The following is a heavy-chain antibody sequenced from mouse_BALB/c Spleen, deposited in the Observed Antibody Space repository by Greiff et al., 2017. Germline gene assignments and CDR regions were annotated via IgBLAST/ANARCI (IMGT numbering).Heavy chain of an antibody. Sequence: QVQLQQSGAELAKPGASVKMSCKASGYTFTSYGMHWVKQRPGQGLEWIGYINPSTGYTEYNQKFKDKATLTADKSSSTAYMQLSSLTSEDSAVYYCARGEVRRVAWFAYWGQGTLVTVSA. D-gene: IGHD2-14*01. CDR1: GYTFTSYG. CDR2: INPSTGYT. CDR3: ARGEVRRVAWFAY. V-gene: IGHV1-4*01. J-gene: IGHJ3*01.